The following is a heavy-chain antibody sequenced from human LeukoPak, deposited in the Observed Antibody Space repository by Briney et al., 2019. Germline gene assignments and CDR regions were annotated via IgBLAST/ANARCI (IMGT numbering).Heavy chain of an antibody. CDR1: GFTFSSYW. CDR3: ASPYDSSGYYPHDY. V-gene: IGHV3-7*05. D-gene: IGHD3-22*01. J-gene: IGHJ4*02. CDR2: IKQDGSEK. Sequence: GGSLRLSCAASGFTFSSYWMSWVRQAPGKGLEWVANIKQDGSEKYYVDSVKGQFTISRDNAKNSLYLQMDSLRAEDTAVYYCASPYDSSGYYPHDYWGQGTLVTVSS.